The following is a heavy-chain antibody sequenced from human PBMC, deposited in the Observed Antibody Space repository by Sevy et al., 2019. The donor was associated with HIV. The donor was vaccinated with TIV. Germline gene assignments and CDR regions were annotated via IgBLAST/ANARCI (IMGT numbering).Heavy chain of an antibody. V-gene: IGHV3-48*03. Sequence: GESLKISCAASGFTFSSYEMNWVRQAPGKGLEWVSYISSSGSTIYYADSVKGRFTISRDNAKNSLYLQMNSLRAEDTSVYYCARASTTYYDFWSGSLGYYFDYWGQGTLVTVSS. CDR3: ARASTTYYDFWSGSLGYYFDY. D-gene: IGHD3-3*01. CDR2: ISSSGSTI. CDR1: GFTFSSYE. J-gene: IGHJ4*02.